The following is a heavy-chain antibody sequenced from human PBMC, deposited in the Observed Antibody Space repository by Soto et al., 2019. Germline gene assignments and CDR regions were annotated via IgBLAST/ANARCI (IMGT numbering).Heavy chain of an antibody. CDR1: GFTFSSYS. CDR2: ISSSSSYI. Sequence: GGSLRLSCAASGFTFSSYSMNWVRQAPGKGLEWVSSISSSSSYIYYADSVKGRFTISRDNAKNSLYLQMNSLRAEDTAVYYYARGSGYEFYYYYMDVWGKGTTVTVSS. V-gene: IGHV3-21*01. D-gene: IGHD6-25*01. CDR3: ARGSGYEFYYYYMDV. J-gene: IGHJ6*03.